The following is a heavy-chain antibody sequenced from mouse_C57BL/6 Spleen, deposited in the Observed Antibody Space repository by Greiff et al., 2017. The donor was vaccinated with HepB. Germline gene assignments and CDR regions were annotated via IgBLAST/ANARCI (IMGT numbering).Heavy chain of an antibody. J-gene: IGHJ3*01. CDR3: AREMTYYDYDASFAY. V-gene: IGHV1-55*01. CDR2: IYPGSGST. D-gene: IGHD2-4*01. CDR1: GYTFTSYW. Sequence: VQLQQPGAELVKPGASVKMSCKASGYTFTSYWITWVKQRPGPGLEWIGDIYPGSGSTNYTEKFKSKATLTVDTSSSTAYMQLSSLTSEDSAVYDCAREMTYYDYDASFAYWGQGTLVTVSA.